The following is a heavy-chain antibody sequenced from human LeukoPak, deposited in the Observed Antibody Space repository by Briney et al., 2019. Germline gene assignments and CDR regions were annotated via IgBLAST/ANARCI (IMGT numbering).Heavy chain of an antibody. CDR3: ARVRGIAAAYWYFDL. V-gene: IGHV4-31*03. Sequence: SQTLSLTCTVSGGSITSGGYYWSWIRQHPGKGLEWIGYIYYSGGTYYNPSLQGRITISVDTSENQFSLKLSSVTAADTAVYYCARVRGIAAAYWYFDLWGRGTLVTVSS. CDR1: GGSITSGGYY. CDR2: IYYSGGT. J-gene: IGHJ2*01. D-gene: IGHD6-25*01.